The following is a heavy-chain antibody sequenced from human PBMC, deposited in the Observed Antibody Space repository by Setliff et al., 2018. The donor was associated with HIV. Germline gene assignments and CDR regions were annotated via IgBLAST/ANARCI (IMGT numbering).Heavy chain of an antibody. J-gene: IGHJ6*02. Sequence: SETLSLTCTVSGGSISSDSYYWSWIRQPAGKGLEWIGHIYPSGSTNYNPSLKSRVTIPLDTSKKQFSLKLKSVTAADAAVYYCARVPSCADAWCYMYYYYYYGMDVWGQGTTVTVSS. CDR3: ARVPSCADAWCYMYYYYYYGMDV. CDR2: IYPSGST. CDR1: GGSISSDSYY. D-gene: IGHD2-8*02. V-gene: IGHV4-61*09.